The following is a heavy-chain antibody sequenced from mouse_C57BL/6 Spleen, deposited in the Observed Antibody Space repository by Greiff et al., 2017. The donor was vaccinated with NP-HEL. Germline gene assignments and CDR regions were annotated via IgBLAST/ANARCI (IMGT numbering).Heavy chain of an antibody. V-gene: IGHV5-4*01. D-gene: IGHD2-4*01. CDR3: AREGNDYGGPFAY. Sequence: EVKVVESGGGLVKPGGSLKLSCAASGFTFSSYAMSWVRQTPEKRLEWVATINDGGSYTYYPDNVKGRFTISRDNAKNNLYLQMSHLKSEDTAMYYCAREGNDYGGPFAYWGQGTLVTVSA. CDR2: INDGGSYT. CDR1: GFTFSSYA. J-gene: IGHJ3*01.